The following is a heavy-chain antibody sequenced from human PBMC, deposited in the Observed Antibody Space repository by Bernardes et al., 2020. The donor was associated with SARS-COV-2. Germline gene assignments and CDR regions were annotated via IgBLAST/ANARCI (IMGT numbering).Heavy chain of an antibody. D-gene: IGHD6-13*01. CDR2: VYWSGTT. Sequence: SETLSLTCTVSGGSISSSSYYWGWIRQPPGQGLEWIGTVYWSGTTYYNPSLNSRITILVDASKSQFSLRLTSVTAVDSALYYCARGGIAAADGWFDPWGQGTLVTVSS. J-gene: IGHJ5*02. V-gene: IGHV4-39*01. CDR1: GGSISSSSYY. CDR3: ARGGIAAADGWFDP.